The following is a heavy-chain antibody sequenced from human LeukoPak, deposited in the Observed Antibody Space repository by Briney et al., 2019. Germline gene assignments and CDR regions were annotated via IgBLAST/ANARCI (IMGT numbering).Heavy chain of an antibody. J-gene: IGHJ5*02. CDR1: GGSISSYY. CDR3: ARLYDSSGYTNWLDP. CDR2: MYYTGST. V-gene: IGHV4-59*01. D-gene: IGHD3-22*01. Sequence: SETLSLTCTVSGGSISSYYWSWIRQPPGKGLEWIGYMYYTGSTNYNPSLKSRLTISVDTSKNQFSLRLSSVTAADTAVYYCARLYDSSGYTNWLDPWGQGTLVTVSS.